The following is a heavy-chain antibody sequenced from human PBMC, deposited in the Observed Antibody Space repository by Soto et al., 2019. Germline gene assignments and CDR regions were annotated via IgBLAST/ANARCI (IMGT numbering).Heavy chain of an antibody. Sequence: QVQLVQSGAEVKKPGSSVKVSCEASGGTFTGHAISWVRQAPGQGPEWMGGLIPLFGTSQHAQNSQGRLTITADKSTSTAYMELTSLRFEDTAIYYCARGPNWGYRFDSWGQGTLVTVSS. J-gene: IGHJ4*02. CDR2: LIPLFGTS. V-gene: IGHV1-69*06. D-gene: IGHD7-27*01. CDR1: GGTFTGHA. CDR3: ARGPNWGYRFDS.